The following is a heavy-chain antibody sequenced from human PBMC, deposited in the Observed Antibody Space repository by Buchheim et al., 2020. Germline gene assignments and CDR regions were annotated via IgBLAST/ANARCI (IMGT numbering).Heavy chain of an antibody. CDR1: GGSISSGGYS. CDR3: ARIMWGSTSNHHYYYYGMDV. D-gene: IGHD2-2*01. CDR2: IYHRGST. J-gene: IGHJ6*02. Sequence: QLQLQESGSGLVKPSQTLSLTCAVSGGSISSGGYSWSWIRQPTGKGLEWIGYIYHRGSTYSNPSLKSRVHIEVDRSKNQFSLKLSSLTTADTAVYYCARIMWGSTSNHHYYYYGMDVWGQETT. V-gene: IGHV4-30-2*01.